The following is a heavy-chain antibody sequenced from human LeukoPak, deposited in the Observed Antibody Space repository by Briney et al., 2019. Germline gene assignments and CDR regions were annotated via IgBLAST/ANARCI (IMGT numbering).Heavy chain of an antibody. D-gene: IGHD4-17*01. CDR2: ISGSGGST. CDR3: AKRTGDYRARPFDY. J-gene: IGHJ4*02. Sequence: GGSLRLSCAASGFSVSSNYMSWVRQAPGEGLEWVSSISGSGGSTSYADSVKGRFTISRDNSKNTLYLQMNSLRAEDTAVYYCAKRTGDYRARPFDYWGQGTLVTVSS. CDR1: GFSVSSNY. V-gene: IGHV3-23*01.